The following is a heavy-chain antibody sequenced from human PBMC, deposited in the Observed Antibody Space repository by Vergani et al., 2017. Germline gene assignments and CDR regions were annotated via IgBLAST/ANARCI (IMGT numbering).Heavy chain of an antibody. CDR3: ARGDCGILTFYRY. Sequence: QVQVVQSGAEVKKSGASVKVSCKTSGYTFSNYYMHWVRQAPGQGLEWMGIINPSGGHTNYAQKFQGRVTMTRDTSTSTVYMELSSLGSEDTAIYYCARGDCGILTFYRYWGQGTLVTVSA. J-gene: IGHJ4*02. D-gene: IGHD3-9*01. CDR2: INPSGGHT. CDR1: GYTFSNYY. V-gene: IGHV1-46*03.